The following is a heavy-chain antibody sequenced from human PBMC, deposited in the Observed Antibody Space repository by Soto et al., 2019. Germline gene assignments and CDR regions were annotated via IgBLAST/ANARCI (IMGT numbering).Heavy chain of an antibody. CDR1: GGSISSYY. Sequence: PSETLSLTCTVSGGSISSYYWSWIRQPPGKGLEWIGYIYYSGSTNYNPSLKSRVTISVDTSKNQFSLKLSSVTAADTAVYYCARDRGYYYDSSGYYYNHFDYWGQGTLVTVSS. D-gene: IGHD3-22*01. J-gene: IGHJ4*02. CDR2: IYYSGST. CDR3: ARDRGYYYDSSGYYYNHFDY. V-gene: IGHV4-59*01.